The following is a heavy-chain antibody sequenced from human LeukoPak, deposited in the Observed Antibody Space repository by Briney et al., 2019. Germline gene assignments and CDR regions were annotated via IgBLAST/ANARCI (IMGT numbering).Heavy chain of an antibody. CDR1: GFTFSSYS. CDR2: ISSSSSYI. Sequence: GGSLRLSCAASGFTFSSYSMNWVRQAPGKGLEWVSSISSSSSYIYYADSVKGRFTISRVNAKNSLYLQMNSLRVEDTAIYYCVKVAKYYYGSETYYFFEHWGQGTPVTASS. J-gene: IGHJ4*02. CDR3: VKVAKYYYGSETYYFFEH. V-gene: IGHV3-21*01. D-gene: IGHD3-10*01.